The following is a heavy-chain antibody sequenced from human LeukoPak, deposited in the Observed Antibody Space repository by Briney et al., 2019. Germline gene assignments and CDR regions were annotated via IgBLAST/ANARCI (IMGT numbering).Heavy chain of an antibody. CDR1: GGSIGSHY. CDR2: CHYSGST. D-gene: IGHD2-2*01. CDR3: ARSPYQLLLYD. Sequence: SETLSLTCTVSGGSIGSHYWSWIRQPPGRGLEWIGYCHYSGSTNYSPSLKSRVTISVDTSKNQFSLKLSSVTAVDTAVYYCARSPYQLLLYDWGQGTLVTVSS. J-gene: IGHJ4*02. V-gene: IGHV4-59*11.